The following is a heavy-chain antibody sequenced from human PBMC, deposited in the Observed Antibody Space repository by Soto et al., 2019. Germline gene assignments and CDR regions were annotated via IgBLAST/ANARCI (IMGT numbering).Heavy chain of an antibody. CDR2: IYYSGRT. CDR1: GGSISSGDYY. Sequence: QVQLQESGPGLVKPSQTLSLTCTVSGGSISSGDYYWSWIRQHPGKGLEWIGHIYYSGRTYYNPSLKSRVHVSEDTSKNQFSLKLSSVTAADTAVYYCARDVNSMVRGVKENWFDPWGQGILVTVSS. D-gene: IGHD3-10*01. J-gene: IGHJ5*02. V-gene: IGHV4-31*03. CDR3: ARDVNSMVRGVKENWFDP.